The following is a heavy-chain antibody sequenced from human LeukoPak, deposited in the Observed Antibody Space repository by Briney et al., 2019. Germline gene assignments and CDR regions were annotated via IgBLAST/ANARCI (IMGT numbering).Heavy chain of an antibody. Sequence: ASVKVSCKASGYTFTGYFMHWVRQAPGQGLEWMGWINPNSGGTNYAQKFQGRVTMTRDTSISTAYMELGSLRSEDTAVYYCARSSPRGSYWDFDYWGQGTLVTVSS. D-gene: IGHD1-26*01. CDR1: GYTFTGYF. V-gene: IGHV1-2*02. J-gene: IGHJ4*02. CDR3: ARSSPRGSYWDFDY. CDR2: INPNSGGT.